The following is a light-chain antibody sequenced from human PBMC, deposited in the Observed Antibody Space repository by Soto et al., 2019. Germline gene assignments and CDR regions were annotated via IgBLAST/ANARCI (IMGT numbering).Light chain of an antibody. V-gene: IGLV2-14*01. CDR2: DVS. Sequence: QSVLTQPASVSGSPGQSITISCTGTSSDVGGYNYVSWYQQHPGKAPKLMIYDVSNRPSGGSNRFSGSKSGNTASLTISGLQADDDAAYYCSSSTGSSSLVFGGGTKLTVL. CDR1: SSDVGGYNY. CDR3: SSSTGSSSLV. J-gene: IGLJ2*01.